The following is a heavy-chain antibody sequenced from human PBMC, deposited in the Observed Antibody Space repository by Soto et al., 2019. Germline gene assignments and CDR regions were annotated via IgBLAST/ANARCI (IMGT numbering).Heavy chain of an antibody. D-gene: IGHD2-15*01. CDR1: GFTFSSYT. J-gene: IGHJ4*02. Sequence: GGSLRLSCAASGFTFSSYTLNWVRRAPGKGLEWVAVVSIGGSTHYADSVRGRFTISRDNSKNTLSLQMNSLTAEDTAVYFCAKRRGAGGHFDYWGQGA. CDR3: AKRRGAGGHFDY. CDR2: VSIGGST. V-gene: IGHV3-23*01.